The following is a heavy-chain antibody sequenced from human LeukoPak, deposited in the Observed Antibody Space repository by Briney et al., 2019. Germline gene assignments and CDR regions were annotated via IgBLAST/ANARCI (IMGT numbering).Heavy chain of an antibody. CDR3: VKGKRGSSGDFDY. CDR1: GFTFSSYA. Sequence: PGGSLRLSCAASGFTFSSYAKSWVRQTPGKGLEWVSAISGSGSTYYADSVKGRFTISRDNSKNTLYLQMNSLRAEDTALYYCVKGKRGSSGDFDYWGQGTLVTVSS. CDR2: ISGSGST. V-gene: IGHV3-23*01. J-gene: IGHJ4*02. D-gene: IGHD6-19*01.